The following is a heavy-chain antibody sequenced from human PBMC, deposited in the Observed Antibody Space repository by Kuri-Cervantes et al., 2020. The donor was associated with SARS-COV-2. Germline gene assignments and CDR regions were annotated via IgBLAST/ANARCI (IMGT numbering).Heavy chain of an antibody. CDR2: IYYSGST. Sequence: GSLRLSCTVSGGSISSSSYYWGWIRQPPGKGLEWIGSIYYSGSTCYNPSLKSRVTISVDTSKNQFSLKLSSVTAADTAVYYCARDLVEKDIVVVVAATGDYFDYWGQGTLVTVSS. CDR1: GGSISSSSYY. CDR3: ARDLVEKDIVVVVAATGDYFDY. V-gene: IGHV4-39*07. D-gene: IGHD2-15*01. J-gene: IGHJ4*02.